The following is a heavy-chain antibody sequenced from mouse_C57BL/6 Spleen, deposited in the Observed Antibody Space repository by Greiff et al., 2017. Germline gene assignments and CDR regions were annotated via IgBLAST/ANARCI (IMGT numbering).Heavy chain of an antibody. V-gene: IGHV1-50*01. D-gene: IGHD1-1*01. CDR1: GYTFTSYW. Sequence: VQLQQPGAELVKPGASVKLSCKASGYTFTSYWMQWVKQRPGQGLEWIGEIDPSDSYTNYNQKFKGKATLTVVTSSSTAYMQLSSLTSEDSAVYYCARTKKGSSSLDVWGTGTTVTVSS. J-gene: IGHJ1*03. CDR3: ARTKKGSSSLDV. CDR2: IDPSDSYT.